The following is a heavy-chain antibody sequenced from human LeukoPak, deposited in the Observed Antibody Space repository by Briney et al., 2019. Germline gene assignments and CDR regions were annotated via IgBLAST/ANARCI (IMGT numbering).Heavy chain of an antibody. CDR1: GFTFSSYW. J-gene: IGHJ4*02. V-gene: IGHV3-7*01. CDR3: ARDGRLTQKRGYFDY. Sequence: GGSLRLSCAASGFTFSSYWMSWVRQAPGKGLEWVANIKQDGSEKYYVDPVKGLFTISRDNAKNSLYLQMNSLRAEDTAVYYCARDGRLTQKRGYFDYWGQGTLVTVSS. CDR2: IKQDGSEK. D-gene: IGHD1-26*01.